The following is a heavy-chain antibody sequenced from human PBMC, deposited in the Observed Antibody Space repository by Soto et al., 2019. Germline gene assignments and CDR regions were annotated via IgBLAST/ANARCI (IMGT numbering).Heavy chain of an antibody. J-gene: IGHJ4*02. V-gene: IGHV3-33*01. CDR2: IWFDGSNK. Sequence: QVQLVESGGGVVQPGESLRLSCASSGFTFSSHAMHWVLQAPGKGLAWVANIWFDGSNKKYADSVKGRFTISRDNSKNTLFLQVNSRRAEDTAIYYCARAADTSGYYYFDHWGQGTQVTVSS. CDR3: ARAADTSGYYYFDH. D-gene: IGHD6-19*01. CDR1: GFTFSSHA.